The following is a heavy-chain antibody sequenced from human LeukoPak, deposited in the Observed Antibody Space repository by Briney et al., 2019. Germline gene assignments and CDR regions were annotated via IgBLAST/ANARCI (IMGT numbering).Heavy chain of an antibody. Sequence: GGSLRLSCAASGFTFSDYYMSWIRQAPGKGLEWVSYMSTSDSPIYYTDSVKGRFAISRDNAKNSLYLQMNSLRASDTAVYYCARELNGAFDPWGQGTLVTVSS. D-gene: IGHD1-1*01. CDR2: MSTSDSPI. CDR3: ARELNGAFDP. J-gene: IGHJ5*02. V-gene: IGHV3-11*04. CDR1: GFTFSDYY.